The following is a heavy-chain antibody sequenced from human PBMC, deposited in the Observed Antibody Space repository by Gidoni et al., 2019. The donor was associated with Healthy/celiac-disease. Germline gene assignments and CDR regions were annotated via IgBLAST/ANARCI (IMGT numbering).Heavy chain of an antibody. V-gene: IGHV3-11*06. CDR2: ISSSSSYT. Sequence: QVQLVESGGGLVKPGGSLRLSCAASGFTFSDYYMRWIRQSPGKGLEWVSYISSSSSYTNYADSVKGRFTISRDNAKNSLYLQMNSLRAEDTAVYYCARDHRPQVGGGDFQHWGQGTLVTVSS. D-gene: IGHD2-2*01. CDR1: GFTFSDYY. CDR3: ARDHRPQVGGGDFQH. J-gene: IGHJ1*01.